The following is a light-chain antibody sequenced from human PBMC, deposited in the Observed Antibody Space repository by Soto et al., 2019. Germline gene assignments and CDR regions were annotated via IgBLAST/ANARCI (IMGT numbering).Light chain of an antibody. CDR2: GAS. Sequence: DIQMTQSPSFMAASIGDRIIITCRASQSISTYLNWYQQKPGKAPSLLIYGASTLQNGVPSRFSGSGSATDYTLTISSLRPEDFATYYCQQSFITPPLTFGGGTKVEMK. J-gene: IGKJ4*01. V-gene: IGKV1-39*01. CDR3: QQSFITPPLT. CDR1: QSISTY.